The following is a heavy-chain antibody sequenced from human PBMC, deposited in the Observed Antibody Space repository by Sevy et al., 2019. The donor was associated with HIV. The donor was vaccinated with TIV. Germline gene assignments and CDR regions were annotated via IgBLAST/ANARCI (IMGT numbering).Heavy chain of an antibody. J-gene: IGHJ4*02. CDR3: VREGLGGFSYSLDC. CDR2: MKEDGSEK. D-gene: IGHD5-18*01. CDR1: GFTFSSYW. Sequence: GGSLRLSCAASGFTFSSYWMSWVRQAPGKGLEWGATMKEDGSEKSYVDSVKGRFTISRDNAKNSLYLQMNSLRVDDTALYYCVREGLGGFSYSLDCWGQGTLVTVSS. V-gene: IGHV3-7*01.